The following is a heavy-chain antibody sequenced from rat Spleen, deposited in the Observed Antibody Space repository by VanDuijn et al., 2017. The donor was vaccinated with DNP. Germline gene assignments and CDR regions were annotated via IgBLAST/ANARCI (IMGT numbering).Heavy chain of an antibody. J-gene: IGHJ2*01. Sequence: EIQLVASGGVLVKPGRSLKLSCATSRFTSSHYNLLCVRQAPKKGLEWVASISSRGGDADYRDSVQGRFTISRDNAKNTLYLHMDSLRSEETATYYCVRWNSGHFDYWGQGVMVTVSS. CDR2: ISSRGGDA. CDR3: VRWNSGHFDY. D-gene: IGHD4-3*01. CDR1: RFTSSHYN. V-gene: IGHV5S11*01.